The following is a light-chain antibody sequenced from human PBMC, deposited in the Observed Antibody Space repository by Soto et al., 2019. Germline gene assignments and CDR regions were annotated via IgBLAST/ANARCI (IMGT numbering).Light chain of an antibody. V-gene: IGKV1-5*01. CDR1: QSIDSR. Sequence: DIPMTQSPSTLSASVGDRVTITCWASQSIDSRLAWYQQKLGRAPKLLIYDASTLESGVPSRFSGSESGTQFTLTINSLQPDDFATYYCQEYKSYTYTFGQGTKLEIK. CDR3: QEYKSYTYT. J-gene: IGKJ2*01. CDR2: DAS.